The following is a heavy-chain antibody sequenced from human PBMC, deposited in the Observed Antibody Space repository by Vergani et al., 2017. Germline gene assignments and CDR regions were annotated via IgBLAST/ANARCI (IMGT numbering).Heavy chain of an antibody. Sequence: QVQLVQSGAEVKKPGSSVKVSCKASGATFRSNTISWVRQVPGQGLEWMGRIIPVLGKTKYAQDFQGRLTITADTSTSTAYMELTSLRSQDTAVYYCARDRSQGRSHYFDYWGQGTLVTVSS. CDR3: ARDRSQGRSHYFDY. J-gene: IGHJ4*02. CDR1: GATFRSNT. V-gene: IGHV1-69*08. CDR2: IIPVLGKT.